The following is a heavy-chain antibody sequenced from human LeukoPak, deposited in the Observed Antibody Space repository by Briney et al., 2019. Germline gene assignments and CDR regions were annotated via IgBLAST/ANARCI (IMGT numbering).Heavy chain of an antibody. D-gene: IGHD2-2*01. Sequence: GGSMRLPCAASGFTVSSNYMSWVRQAPGKGLEWVSVIYSGGSTYYADSVKGRFTISRDNPKNQPSLQMNSRRAEDTAVYYCPRDCSSTSCYDYWGQGTLVTVS. CDR2: IYSGGST. CDR1: GFTVSSNY. J-gene: IGHJ4*02. CDR3: PRDCSSTSCYDY. V-gene: IGHV3-66*01.